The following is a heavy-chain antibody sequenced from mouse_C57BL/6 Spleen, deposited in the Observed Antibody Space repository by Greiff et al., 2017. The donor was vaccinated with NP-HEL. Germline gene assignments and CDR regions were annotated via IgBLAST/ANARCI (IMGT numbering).Heavy chain of an antibody. V-gene: IGHV1-64*01. Sequence: QVQLQQPGAELVKPGASVRLSCKASGYTFTSYWMHWVKQRPGQGLEWIGMIHPNSGSTNYNEKFKSKATLTVDKSSSTAYMQLSSLTSEDSAVYYCARGGYSYYFDYWGQGTTLTVSS. CDR3: ARGGYSYYFDY. J-gene: IGHJ2*01. CDR1: GYTFTSYW. D-gene: IGHD2-3*01. CDR2: IHPNSGST.